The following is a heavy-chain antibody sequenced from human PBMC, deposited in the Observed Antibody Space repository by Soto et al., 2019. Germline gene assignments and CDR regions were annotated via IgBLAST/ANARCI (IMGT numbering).Heavy chain of an antibody. Sequence: EVQLVESGGGLVQPGGSLRLSCAASGFIFSHYWMSWVRQAPGKGLEWVANIKEDGSERYYVDSVKGRFTISRDNAKNSLYLQMNSLRAEDTAVYYCARAIGADKEDYWGQGTLVTVSS. V-gene: IGHV3-7*04. CDR2: IKEDGSER. CDR1: GFIFSHYW. CDR3: ARAIGADKEDY. D-gene: IGHD3-10*01. J-gene: IGHJ4*02.